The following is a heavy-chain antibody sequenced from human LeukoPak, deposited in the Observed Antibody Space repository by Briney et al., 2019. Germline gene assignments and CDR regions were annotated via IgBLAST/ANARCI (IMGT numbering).Heavy chain of an antibody. CDR1: GFTFSSYA. D-gene: IGHD3-10*01. J-gene: IGHJ4*02. Sequence: GGSLRLSCAASGFTFSSYAMTWVRQAPGKGLEWVSSISGSGSTTYYADSVKGRFTISRDNSKNTLYLQMSSLRAEDTAVYYCAKVGDYYGSGKYSNFDYWGQGTLVTVSS. CDR3: AKVGDYYGSGKYSNFDY. V-gene: IGHV3-23*01. CDR2: ISGSGSTT.